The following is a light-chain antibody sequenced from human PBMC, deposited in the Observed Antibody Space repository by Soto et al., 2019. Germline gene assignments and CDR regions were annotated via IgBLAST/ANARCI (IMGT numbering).Light chain of an antibody. V-gene: IGKV3-15*01. CDR3: QQYNNWPPMYT. CDR1: QSVSSN. CDR2: GAS. J-gene: IGKJ2*01. Sequence: EIVMTQSPATLSVSPGVRATLSCRASQSVSSNLAWYQQKPGQAPRLLIYGASTRATGIPARFSGSESGTEFTLTLSSLQSEDFAGYYCQQYNNWPPMYTFGQGTKLEIK.